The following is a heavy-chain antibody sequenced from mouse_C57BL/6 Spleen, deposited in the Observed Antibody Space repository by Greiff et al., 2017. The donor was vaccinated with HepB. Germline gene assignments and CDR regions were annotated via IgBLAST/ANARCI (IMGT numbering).Heavy chain of an antibody. CDR1: GYTFTDYY. D-gene: IGHD2-1*01. CDR3: AREDGNWYYFDY. Sequence: EVQLQQSGPELVKPGASVKISCKASGYTFTDYYMNWVKQSHGKSLEWIGDINPKNGGTSYNQKFKGKATLTVDKYSSTAYMELRSLTSEDSAVYYCAREDGNWYYFDYWGQGTTLTVSS. CDR2: INPKNGGT. V-gene: IGHV1-26*01. J-gene: IGHJ2*01.